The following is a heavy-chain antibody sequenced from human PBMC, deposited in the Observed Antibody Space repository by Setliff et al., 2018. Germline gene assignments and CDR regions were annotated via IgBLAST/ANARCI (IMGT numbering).Heavy chain of an antibody. CDR1: GGSIRSYY. CDR3: TVYNTGSSKDHY. Sequence: SETLSLTCTVSGGSIRSYYWSWIRQPPGKGLEWIGYIYYSGSTNYNPSLKSRVTISVDTSKNQFSLKLSSVTAADTALYYCTVYNTGSSKDHYWGQGTPVTVSS. CDR2: IYYSGST. J-gene: IGHJ4*02. D-gene: IGHD2-8*02. V-gene: IGHV4-59*03.